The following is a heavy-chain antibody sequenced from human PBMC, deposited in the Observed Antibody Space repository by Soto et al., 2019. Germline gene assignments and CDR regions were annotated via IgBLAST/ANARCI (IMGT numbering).Heavy chain of an antibody. V-gene: IGHV4-34*01. CDR3: ARGPIDNWFDP. CDR2: INHSGST. J-gene: IGHJ5*02. Sequence: QVQLQQWGAGLLKPSETLSLTCAVYGGSFSGYYWSWIRQPPGKGLEWIGEINHSGSTNYNPSLKSRVTISVDTSKNQCSLKLSSVTAADTAVYYCARGPIDNWFDPWGQGTLVTVSS. CDR1: GGSFSGYY.